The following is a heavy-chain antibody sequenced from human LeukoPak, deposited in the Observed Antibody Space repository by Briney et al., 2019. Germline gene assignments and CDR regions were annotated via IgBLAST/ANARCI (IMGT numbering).Heavy chain of an antibody. V-gene: IGHV1-18*01. CDR1: GYAFINYD. Sequence: ASVKVSCKPSGYAFINYDISWLRQAPGQGLEWMGWISAYNGKTNYAQTFQGRVTMTTDTSTNTAYMELRSLRSDDTAVYYCARVVASSSWFFDYWGQGTLVTVSS. D-gene: IGHD6-13*01. J-gene: IGHJ4*02. CDR2: ISAYNGKT. CDR3: ARVVASSSWFFDY.